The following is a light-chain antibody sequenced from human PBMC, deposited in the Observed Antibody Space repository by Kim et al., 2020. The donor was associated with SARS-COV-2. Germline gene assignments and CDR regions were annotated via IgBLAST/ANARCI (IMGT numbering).Light chain of an antibody. J-gene: IGKJ4*01. Sequence: DIQMTQSPSTLSASVGDRVTITCRASQSISSWLAWYQQKPGKAPKLLIYKASSLEGGVPSRFSGSGSGTEFTLTISSLQPDDFATYYCQQSNSYSPTFGGGTKVDIK. CDR1: QSISSW. V-gene: IGKV1-5*03. CDR3: QQSNSYSPT. CDR2: KAS.